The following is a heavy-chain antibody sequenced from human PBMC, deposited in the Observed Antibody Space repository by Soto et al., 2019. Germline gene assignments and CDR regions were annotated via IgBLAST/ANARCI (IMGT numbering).Heavy chain of an antibody. D-gene: IGHD3-3*01. CDR2: ISYDGSNK. V-gene: IGHV3-30*18. J-gene: IGHJ6*02. Sequence: QVQLVESGGGVVQPGRSLRLSCAASGFTFSSYGMHWVRQAPGKGLEWVAVISYDGSNKYYADSVKGRFTISRDNSNNTLYLQMNSLRAEDTAVYYCAKECHESTIIGVVTPRHKTRYYYYGMDVWGQGTTVTVSS. CDR3: AKECHESTIIGVVTPRHKTRYYYYGMDV. CDR1: GFTFSSYG.